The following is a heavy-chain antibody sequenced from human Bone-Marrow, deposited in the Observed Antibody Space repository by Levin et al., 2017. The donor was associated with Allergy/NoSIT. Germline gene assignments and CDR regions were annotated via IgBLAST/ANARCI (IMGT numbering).Heavy chain of an antibody. CDR1: EFIFSSYA. V-gene: IGHV3-30*04. CDR2: ISYDERNK. J-gene: IGHJ6*02. CDR3: ARDLSFRNYGVLTGFYDPKYYYGLDV. D-gene: IGHD3/OR15-3a*01. Sequence: GGSLRLSCVASEFIFSSYAMHWVRQVPGKGLEWVALISYDERNKFYANSVKGRFTISRDNSRNTLSLEMNSLTVEDTAVYFCARDLSFRNYGVLTGFYDPKYYYGLDVWGQGTTVTVSS.